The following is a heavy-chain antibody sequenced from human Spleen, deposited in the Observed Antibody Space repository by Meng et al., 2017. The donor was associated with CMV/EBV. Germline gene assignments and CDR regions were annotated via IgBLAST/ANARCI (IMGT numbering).Heavy chain of an antibody. CDR2: INPNSDGA. CDR3: ARATLGWPIDY. D-gene: IGHD6-19*01. Sequence: ASVKVSCKASGYPFTSFYIHWVRQAPGQGLEWMGSINPNSDGADYAQSFQGRVTLTRDTSISTAYMELSSLTSDDTAFYYCARATLGWPIDYWGRGTLVTVSS. J-gene: IGHJ4*02. V-gene: IGHV1-2*02. CDR1: GYPFTSFY.